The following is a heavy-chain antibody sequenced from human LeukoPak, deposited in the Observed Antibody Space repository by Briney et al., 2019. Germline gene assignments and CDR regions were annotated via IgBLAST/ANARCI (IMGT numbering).Heavy chain of an antibody. J-gene: IGHJ5*02. V-gene: IGHV6-1*01. D-gene: IGHD6-19*01. CDR2: TYYRSKWYT. Sequence: SQTLSLTCAISGDSVSANNAAWNWIRQSPSRGLEWLGRTYYRSKWYTAYAVSVKSRITINSDTSKNQFSLHLNSVTPEDTAVYYCARGLRIAVAGTQKFDPWGQGALVTVSS. CDR1: GDSVSANNAA. CDR3: ARGLRIAVAGTQKFDP.